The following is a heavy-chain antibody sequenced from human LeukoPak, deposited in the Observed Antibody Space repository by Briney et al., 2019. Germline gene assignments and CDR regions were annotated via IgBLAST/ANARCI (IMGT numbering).Heavy chain of an antibody. CDR1: GFTFSSYT. CDR3: ADISGTGTYFDY. V-gene: IGHV3-30*04. Sequence: GSLRLSCAASGFTFSSYTMHWVRQAPGKGLEWVAVISYDGSNKYYADSVKGRFTISRDDSKNTLSLQMNSLRAEDTAVYYCADISGTGTYFDYWGQGTLVTVSS. J-gene: IGHJ4*02. D-gene: IGHD6-19*01. CDR2: ISYDGSNK.